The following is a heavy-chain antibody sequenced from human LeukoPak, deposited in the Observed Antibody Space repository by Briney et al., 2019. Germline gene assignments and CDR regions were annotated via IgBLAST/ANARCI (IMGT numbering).Heavy chain of an antibody. CDR1: AFTFRPYA. J-gene: IGHJ4*02. Sequence: PGGSLRLSCAASAFTFRPYAMIWGRQAPGKGLEGVSSISSSSSYIYYADSVKGRFTISRDNAKNSLYLQMNSLRAEDTAVYYCARARSSTRYYFDYWGQGTPVTVSS. CDR2: ISSSSSYI. D-gene: IGHD2-2*01. CDR3: ARARSSTRYYFDY. V-gene: IGHV3-21*01.